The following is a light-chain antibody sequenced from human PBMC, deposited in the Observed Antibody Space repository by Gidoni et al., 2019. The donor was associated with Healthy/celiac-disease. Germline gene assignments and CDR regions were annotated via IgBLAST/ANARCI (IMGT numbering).Light chain of an antibody. V-gene: IGLV2-14*01. CDR3: SSYTSSSTL. J-gene: IGLJ2*01. CDR2: EVS. Sequence: QSALTPPASVSGSPGQSVTIPCTGTSSYVGGYNYVSWYQQHPGKAPKLMIYEVSNRPSGVSNRFSGSKSGNTASLTISGLQAEDEADYYCSSYTSSSTLFGGGTKLTVL. CDR1: SSYVGGYNY.